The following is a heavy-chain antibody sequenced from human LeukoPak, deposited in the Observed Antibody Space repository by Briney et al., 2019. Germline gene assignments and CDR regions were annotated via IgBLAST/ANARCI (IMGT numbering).Heavy chain of an antibody. CDR2: ISRSSSTI. D-gene: IGHD1-26*01. V-gene: IGHV3-48*04. Sequence: GGSLRLSCAASGFTFSSYSMNWVRQAPGKGLEWVSYISRSSSTIYYADSVKGRFTISRDNAKNSLYLQMNSLRAEDTAVYYCTTDRRSTRDAFDIWGQGTMVTVSS. CDR3: TTDRRSTRDAFDI. CDR1: GFTFSSYS. J-gene: IGHJ3*02.